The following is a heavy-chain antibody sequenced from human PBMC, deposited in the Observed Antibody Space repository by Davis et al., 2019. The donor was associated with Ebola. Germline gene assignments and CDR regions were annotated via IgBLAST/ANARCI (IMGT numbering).Heavy chain of an antibody. D-gene: IGHD3-3*01. J-gene: IGHJ6*02. Sequence: GESLKTPCAAPGFTVSSIYMSWVRPAPGKGLEWVSVIYSGGSTYYADSVKGRFTISRDNSKNTLYLQMNSLRAEDTAVYYCARDLVDFGSYGMDVWGQGTTVTVSS. V-gene: IGHV3-53*01. CDR3: ARDLVDFGSYGMDV. CDR1: GFTVSSIY. CDR2: IYSGGST.